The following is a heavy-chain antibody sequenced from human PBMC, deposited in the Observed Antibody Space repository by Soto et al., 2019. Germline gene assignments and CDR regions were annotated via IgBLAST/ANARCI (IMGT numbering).Heavy chain of an antibody. CDR2: LSAYNGNT. J-gene: IGHJ6*02. V-gene: IGHV1-18*01. D-gene: IGHD4-17*01. CDR1: GYTFTSYG. Sequence: ASVNVSCKASGYTFTSYGISWVRPAPGQGLEWIGWLSAYNGNTNYAQKLQGKVTMTTDAATSAAYMEPRSLRSDDTAVYYCASGDDYGSADYCCGMEVWGQATTVTVSS. CDR3: ASGDDYGSADYCCGMEV.